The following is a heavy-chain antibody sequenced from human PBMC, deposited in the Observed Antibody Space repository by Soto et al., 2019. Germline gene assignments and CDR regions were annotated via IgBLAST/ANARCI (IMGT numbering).Heavy chain of an antibody. CDR3: VRGGFAYGYLDY. Sequence: QVQLVQSGAEVKKPGASVKVSCKTSGYTFSSYGIVWVRQAPGQGLEWMGWISTYNVDTKYADKFQGRLTMSSDTSTTTAFMELRRLRSDDTAVYYCVRGGFAYGYLDYWGHRTLVTVSS. D-gene: IGHD5-18*01. V-gene: IGHV1-18*01. CDR2: ISTYNVDT. J-gene: IGHJ4*03. CDR1: GYTFSSYG.